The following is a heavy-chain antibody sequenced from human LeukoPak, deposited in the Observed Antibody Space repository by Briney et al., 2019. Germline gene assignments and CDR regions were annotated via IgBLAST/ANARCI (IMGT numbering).Heavy chain of an antibody. D-gene: IGHD2-2*01. Sequence: GGSLRLSCTASGFTFGDFDLSWFRQAPGKGLEWVGFVRSKTFGGATDYAASVKGRFTISRDDSKSIAYLSMNTLKTEDTAVYYCTRIRQDYSRKSCYYYFYYYYMDVWGKGTTVTVSS. V-gene: IGHV3-49*03. CDR1: GFTFGDFD. CDR3: TRIRQDYSRKSCYYYFYYYYMDV. CDR2: VRSKTFGGAT. J-gene: IGHJ6*03.